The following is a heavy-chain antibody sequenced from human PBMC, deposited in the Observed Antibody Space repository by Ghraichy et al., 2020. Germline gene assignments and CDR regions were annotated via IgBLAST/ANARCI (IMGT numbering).Heavy chain of an antibody. CDR2: IYHSGST. J-gene: IGHJ5*02. V-gene: IGHV4-4*02. CDR1: GGSISSSNW. D-gene: IGHD3-16*02. Sequence: SETLSLTCAVSGGSISSSNWWSWVRQPPGKGLEWIGEIYHSGSTNYNPSLKSRVTISVDKSKNQFSLKLSSVTAADTAVYYCARGGSDDYVWGSYRYEVGRDWFDPWGQGTLVTVSS. CDR3: ARGGSDDYVWGSYRYEVGRDWFDP.